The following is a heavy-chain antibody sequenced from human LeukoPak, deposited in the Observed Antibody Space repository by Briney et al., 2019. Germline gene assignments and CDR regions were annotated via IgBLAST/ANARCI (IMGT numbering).Heavy chain of an antibody. V-gene: IGHV1-69*05. CDR1: GGTFSSYA. CDR2: IIPIFGTA. J-gene: IGHJ6*03. Sequence: SVKVSCKASGGTFSSYAISWVRQAPGQGLEWMGRIIPIFGTANYAQKFQGRVTITTDESTSTAYMELSSLRSEDTAVYYCARGSEAAAQSKVRSGHYYYYMDVWGKGTTVTVSS. CDR3: ARGSEAAAQSKVRSGHYYYYMDV. D-gene: IGHD6-13*01.